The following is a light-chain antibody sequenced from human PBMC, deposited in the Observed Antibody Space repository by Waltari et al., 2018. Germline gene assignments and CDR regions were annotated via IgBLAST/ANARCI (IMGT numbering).Light chain of an antibody. Sequence: QSVLTQSPSASGTPGQRVTIPCSGSSPNLGSNTVNWYQHLPGPAPKLLIPTNNQRSSGVPDRFSGSKSGTSASLAISGLQSEDEADYFCAAWDDRLNGPVFGGGTKVTVL. V-gene: IGLV1-44*01. CDR1: SPNLGSNT. CDR3: AAWDDRLNGPV. CDR2: TNN. J-gene: IGLJ3*02.